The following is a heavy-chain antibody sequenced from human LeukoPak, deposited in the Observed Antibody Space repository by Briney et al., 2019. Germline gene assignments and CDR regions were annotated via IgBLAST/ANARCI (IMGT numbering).Heavy chain of an antibody. CDR2: INAGNGNT. D-gene: IGHD6-13*01. V-gene: IGHV1-3*01. J-gene: IGHJ5*02. Sequence: GASVKVSCKASGYTFTSYAMHWVRQAPGQRLEWMGWINAGNGNTKYSQEFQGRVTMTTDTSTSTAYMELRSLRSDDTAVYYCARGWDSSTLDRYNWFDPWGQGTLVTVSS. CDR1: GYTFTSYA. CDR3: ARGWDSSTLDRYNWFDP.